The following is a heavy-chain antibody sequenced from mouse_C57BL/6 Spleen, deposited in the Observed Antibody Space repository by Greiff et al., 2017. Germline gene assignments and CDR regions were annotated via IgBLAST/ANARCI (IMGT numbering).Heavy chain of an antibody. CDR3: ARGGVYSNDERYAMDY. J-gene: IGHJ4*01. V-gene: IGHV1-69*01. CDR1: GYTFTSYW. D-gene: IGHD2-12*01. Sequence: VQLQQPGAELVMPGASVKLSCKASGYTFTSYWMHWVKQRPGQGLEWIGEIDPSDSYTNYNQKFKGKSTLTVDKSSSTAYMQLSSLTSEDSAVYYGARGGVYSNDERYAMDYWGQGTSVTVSA. CDR2: IDPSDSYT.